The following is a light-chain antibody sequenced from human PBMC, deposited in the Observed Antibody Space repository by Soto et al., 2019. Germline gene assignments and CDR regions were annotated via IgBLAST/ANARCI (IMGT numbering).Light chain of an antibody. CDR3: QQYNTYST. CDR2: DAS. V-gene: IGKV1-5*01. J-gene: IGKJ5*01. CDR1: QSISSW. Sequence: DIQMTQSPSTLSASVGDRVTITCRASQSISSWLAWYQQKPGKAPKVLIFDASSLESGVPSRFSGNGSGTEFTLTISSLQPDDFATYYCQQYNTYSTFGQGTRLENK.